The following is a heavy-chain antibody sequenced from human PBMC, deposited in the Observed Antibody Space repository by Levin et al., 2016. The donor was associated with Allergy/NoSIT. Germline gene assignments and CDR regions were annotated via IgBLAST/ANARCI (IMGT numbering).Heavy chain of an antibody. V-gene: IGHV3-30*03. J-gene: IGHJ6*02. CDR2: ISYDGSNK. CDR3: ARDRAGYSYGYRHYYYGMDV. D-gene: IGHD5-18*01. Sequence: VRQAPGKGLEWVAIISYDGSNKYYADSVKGRFTISRDNSKNTLSLQMNSLRAEDTAVYHCARDRAGYSYGYRHYYYGMDVWGQGTTVTVSS.